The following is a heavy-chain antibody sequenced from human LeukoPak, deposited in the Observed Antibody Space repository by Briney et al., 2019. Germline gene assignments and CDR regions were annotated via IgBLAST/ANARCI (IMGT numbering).Heavy chain of an antibody. J-gene: IGHJ4*02. Sequence: GGSLRLSCAASGFTFSSYGMHWVRQAPGKGLEWVAVISSDGTYTYYGDSVKGRFTISRDNSKNTVYLQMNSLRPEDTAVYYCAKSNYGSNAHFDLWGQGALVTVSS. CDR2: ISSDGTYT. V-gene: IGHV3-30*18. D-gene: IGHD5-24*01. CDR1: GFTFSSYG. CDR3: AKSNYGSNAHFDL.